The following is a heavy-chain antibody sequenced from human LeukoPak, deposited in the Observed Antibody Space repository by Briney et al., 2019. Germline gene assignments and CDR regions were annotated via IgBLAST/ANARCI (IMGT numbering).Heavy chain of an antibody. D-gene: IGHD1-26*01. CDR1: GFTFSSYA. V-gene: IGHV3-23*01. CDR3: ARGPYRGSYGDSYYYYMDV. CDR2: INGSGGRI. J-gene: IGHJ6*03. Sequence: GGCLRLAWAAAGFTFSSYAMSSVRQAAGKGLGWVSAINGSGGRIYYAGCVEGPFTMSRHNHKRTLYLQKNSMRAEDTAIYYCARGPYRGSYGDSYYYYMDVWGKGTTVTIS.